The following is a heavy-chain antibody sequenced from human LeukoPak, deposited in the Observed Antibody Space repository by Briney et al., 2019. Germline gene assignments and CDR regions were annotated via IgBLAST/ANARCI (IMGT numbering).Heavy chain of an antibody. V-gene: IGHV3-21*01. CDR2: ISSSSSYI. Sequence: PGGSLRLSCAASGFTFSSYSMNWVRQAPGKGLEWVPSISSSSSYIYYADSVKGRFTISRDNAKNSLYLQMNSLRAEDTAVYYCARVQPYSSGWYYYYYMDVWGKGTTVTVSS. CDR1: GFTFSSYS. J-gene: IGHJ6*03. CDR3: ARVQPYSSGWYYYYYMDV. D-gene: IGHD6-19*01.